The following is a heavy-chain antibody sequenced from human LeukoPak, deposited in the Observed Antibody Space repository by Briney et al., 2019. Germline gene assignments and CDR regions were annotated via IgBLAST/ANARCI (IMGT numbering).Heavy chain of an antibody. J-gene: IGHJ3*01. Sequence: GGSLRLSCVASGFTFSSYGMHWVRQAPGKGLEWVAVIWYDGSNKYHADSVKGRFTISRDNSKNTLFLQMNSLRAEDTAVYYCAREGVVATIFAFDLWGQGTIVTVSS. V-gene: IGHV3-33*01. CDR1: GFTFSSYG. CDR3: AREGVVATIFAFDL. D-gene: IGHD5-12*01. CDR2: IWYDGSNK.